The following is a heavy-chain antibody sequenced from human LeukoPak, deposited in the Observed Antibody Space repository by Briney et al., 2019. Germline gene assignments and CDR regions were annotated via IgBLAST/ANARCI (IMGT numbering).Heavy chain of an antibody. CDR3: ARAARYSSGWYGFDY. Sequence: TGGSLRLSCAASGFTVSSNYMSWVRQAPGKGLEWVSVIYSGGSTYYADSVKGRFTISRDNSKNTLYLQMNSLRAEDTAVYYCARAARYSSGWYGFDYWGQGTLVTVSS. J-gene: IGHJ4*02. V-gene: IGHV3-53*01. D-gene: IGHD6-19*01. CDR2: IYSGGST. CDR1: GFTVSSNY.